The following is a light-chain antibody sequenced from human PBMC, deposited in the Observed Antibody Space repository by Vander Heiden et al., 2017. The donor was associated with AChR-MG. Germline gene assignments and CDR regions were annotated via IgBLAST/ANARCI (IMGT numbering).Light chain of an antibody. Sequence: EIVMTPSPATLPVSPGERATLSSRASQSVSSNLAWYQQKPGQAPRLLIYGASTRATGIPARFSGSGSGTEFTLTISSLQSEDFAVYYCQRYNNWPPWTFGQGTKVEIK. CDR1: QSVSSN. CDR3: QRYNNWPPWT. J-gene: IGKJ1*01. CDR2: GAS. V-gene: IGKV3-15*01.